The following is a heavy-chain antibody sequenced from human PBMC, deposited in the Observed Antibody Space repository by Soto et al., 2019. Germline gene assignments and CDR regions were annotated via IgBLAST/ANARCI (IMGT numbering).Heavy chain of an antibody. CDR3: ARDVYDILTGYYPNWFDP. CDR2: IYTSGST. D-gene: IGHD3-9*01. CDR1: GGSISSYY. Sequence: SETLSLTCTVSGGSISSYYWGWIRQPAGKGLEWIGRIYTSGSTNYNPSHKSRVNMSLDTYKNQFSLKLSSVTAADTAVYYCARDVYDILTGYYPNWFDPWGQGTLVTVS. V-gene: IGHV4-4*07. J-gene: IGHJ5*02.